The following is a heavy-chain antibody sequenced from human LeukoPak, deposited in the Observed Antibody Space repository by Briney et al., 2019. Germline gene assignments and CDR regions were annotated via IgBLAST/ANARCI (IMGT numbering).Heavy chain of an antibody. V-gene: IGHV1-8*01. Sequence: GASVKVSCKASGYTFTSYDINWVRRATGQGLEWMGWMNPNSGNTGYAQKFQGRVTMTRNTSISTAYMELSSLRSEDTAVYYCARGSKRYSNYLDAFDIWGQGTMVTVSS. D-gene: IGHD4-11*01. CDR2: MNPNSGNT. J-gene: IGHJ3*02. CDR1: GYTFTSYD. CDR3: ARGSKRYSNYLDAFDI.